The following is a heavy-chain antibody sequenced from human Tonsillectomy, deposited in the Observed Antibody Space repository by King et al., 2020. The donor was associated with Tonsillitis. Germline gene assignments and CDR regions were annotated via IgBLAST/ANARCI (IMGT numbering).Heavy chain of an antibody. V-gene: IGHV1-69*01. CDR2: IIPIFGTA. D-gene: IGHD3-22*01. J-gene: IGHJ4*02. Sequence: QLVQSGAEVKKPGSSVKVSCKASGGTFSSYAISWVRQAPGQGLEWMGGIIPIFGTANYAQKFQGRVPITADESTSTAYMELSSLSSEDTAVYYCASSYYDSSGYYYSLDYWGQGTLVTVSS. CDR3: ASSYYDSSGYYYSLDY. CDR1: GGTFSSYA.